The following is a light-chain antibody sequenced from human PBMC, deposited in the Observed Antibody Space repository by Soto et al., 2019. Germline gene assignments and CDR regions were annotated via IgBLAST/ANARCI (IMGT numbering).Light chain of an antibody. V-gene: IGLV2-14*01. CDR2: EVS. CDR1: STDVGDYNY. J-gene: IGLJ1*01. CDR3: GSYTSTDTQFV. Sequence: QSALAQPSSVSGSPGQSITISCTGTSTDVGDYNYVSWYQHHPGKGPKLIIYEVSNRPSGVSDRFSGSKSGNKASLIISNLEAEDESDYYCGSYTSTDTQFVFGTGTRSPS.